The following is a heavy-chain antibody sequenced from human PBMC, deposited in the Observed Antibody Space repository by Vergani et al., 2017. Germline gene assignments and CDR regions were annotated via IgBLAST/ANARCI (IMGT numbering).Heavy chain of an antibody. V-gene: IGHV4-34*01. CDR1: GGSFSGYY. Sequence: QVQLQQWGAGLLKPSETLSLTCAVYGGSFSGYYWSWIRQPPGKGLEWIGEINQSGSTNYNPSLKSRVTISVDTSKNQFSLKLSSVTAADTAVYYCARGRGYSGYVSRYYFDYWGQGTLVTVSS. CDR3: ARGRGYSGYVSRYYFDY. D-gene: IGHD5-12*01. CDR2: INQSGST. J-gene: IGHJ4*02.